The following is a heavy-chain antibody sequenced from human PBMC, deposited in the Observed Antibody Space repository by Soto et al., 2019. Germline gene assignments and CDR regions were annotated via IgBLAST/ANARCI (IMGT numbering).Heavy chain of an antibody. Sequence: PGESLKISCKGSGFSFTSYWISWVRQMPGKGLEWMGRIDPSDSYTNYSPSFQGHVTISADKSISTAYLQWSSLKASDTAMYYCASTPMRGELQNYYYYGMDVWGQGTTVTVS. CDR2: IDPSDSYT. J-gene: IGHJ6*02. D-gene: IGHD1-26*01. CDR1: GFSFTSYW. CDR3: ASTPMRGELQNYYYYGMDV. V-gene: IGHV5-10-1*01.